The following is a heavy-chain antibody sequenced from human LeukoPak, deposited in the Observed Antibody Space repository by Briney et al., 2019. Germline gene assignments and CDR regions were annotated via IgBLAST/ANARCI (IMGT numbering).Heavy chain of an antibody. V-gene: IGHV4-59*01. Sequence: PSETLSLTCTVSGGSISSYYWSWIRQPPGKGLGWIGYIYYSGSTNYNPSLKSRVTISVDTSKNQFSLKLSSVTAADTAVYYCARDYPTRWCSGGSCPEGDAFDIWGQGTMVTVSS. CDR2: IYYSGST. J-gene: IGHJ3*02. D-gene: IGHD2-15*01. CDR3: ARDYPTRWCSGGSCPEGDAFDI. CDR1: GGSISSYY.